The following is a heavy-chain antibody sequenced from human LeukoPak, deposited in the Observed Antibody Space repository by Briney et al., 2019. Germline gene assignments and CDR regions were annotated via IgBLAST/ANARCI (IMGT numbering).Heavy chain of an antibody. V-gene: IGHV3-43D*03. Sequence: GGSLRLSCAASGFTFDDYAMHWVRQAPGKGLERVSLISWDGGSTYYADSVKGRFTISRDNSKNSLYLQMNSLRAEDTALYYCAKDKGAGDYYYYMDVWGKGTTVTVSS. CDR2: ISWDGGST. CDR3: AKDKGAGDYYYYMDV. CDR1: GFTFDDYA. J-gene: IGHJ6*03. D-gene: IGHD1-26*01.